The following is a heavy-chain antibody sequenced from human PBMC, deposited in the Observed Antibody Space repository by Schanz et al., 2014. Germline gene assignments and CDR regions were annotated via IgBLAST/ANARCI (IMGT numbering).Heavy chain of an antibody. D-gene: IGHD3-16*01. V-gene: IGHV4-39*01. CDR2: VNYSGTT. J-gene: IGHJ4*02. Sequence: QLQLQESGPGLVKPSETLSLTCTVSGGSISSSSYYWGWIRQPTGKGLEWIWFVNYSGTTYYNPSPKSRLTFPEAPPRTQLSRKLSFVTAADTAVYHCARGGDYFDYWGQGTLVTVSS. CDR3: ARGGDYFDY. CDR1: GGSISSSSYY.